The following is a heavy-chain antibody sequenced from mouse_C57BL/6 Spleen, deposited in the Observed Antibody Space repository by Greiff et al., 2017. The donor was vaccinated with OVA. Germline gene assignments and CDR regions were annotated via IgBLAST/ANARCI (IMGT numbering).Heavy chain of an antibody. CDR2: IYPGSGST. J-gene: IGHJ1*03. Sequence: VQLQQPGAELVKPGASVKMSCKASGYTFTSYWITWVKQRPGQGLEWIGDIYPGSGSTNYNEKFKSKATLTVDTSSSTAYMQLSSLTSEDSAVYYCARMGYYGSSPWYFDVWGTGTTVTVSS. CDR1: GYTFTSYW. CDR3: ARMGYYGSSPWYFDV. D-gene: IGHD1-1*01. V-gene: IGHV1-55*01.